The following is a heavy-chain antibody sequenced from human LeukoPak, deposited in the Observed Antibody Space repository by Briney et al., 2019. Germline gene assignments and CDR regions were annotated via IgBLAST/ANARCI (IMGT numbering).Heavy chain of an antibody. CDR2: VDHTGST. CDR3: ARGALLWFGAKMEYYFDY. J-gene: IGHJ4*02. Sequence: SETLSLTCSVSDDSITMYYWTWIRQPPGKGLEWIGYVDHTGSTNFNPSLNGRVSISRDTTKNQFSLSLRSVTAADTAVYYCARGALLWFGAKMEYYFDYWGQGTPLTVSS. V-gene: IGHV4-59*01. CDR1: DDSITMYY. D-gene: IGHD3-10*01.